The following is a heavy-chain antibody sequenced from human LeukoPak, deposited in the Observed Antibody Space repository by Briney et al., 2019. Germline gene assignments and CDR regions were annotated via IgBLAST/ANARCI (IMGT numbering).Heavy chain of an antibody. CDR3: ASDSTHYYDS. Sequence: SVKVSCKASGGTFSSYAISWVRQAPGQGLEWMGGIIPIFGTANYAQKFQGRVTITTDESTSTAYMELSSLRSEDTAGYYCASDSTHYYDSWGQGTMVTVSS. CDR2: IIPIFGTA. CDR1: GGTFSSYA. J-gene: IGHJ3*02. D-gene: IGHD2-2*01. V-gene: IGHV1-69*05.